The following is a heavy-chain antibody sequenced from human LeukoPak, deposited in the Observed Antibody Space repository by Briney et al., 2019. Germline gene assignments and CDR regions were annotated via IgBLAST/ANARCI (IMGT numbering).Heavy chain of an antibody. V-gene: IGHV3-48*02. CDR1: GFTFSGYG. Sequence: AGGSLRLSCVASGFTFSGYGMNWVRQAPGKGLEWISYISSRSSTIYYADSVKGRFTISRDNAKNSLYLQMNSLRDEDTAVYYCARGCSGGSCFGDFDYWGQGTLGTVSS. CDR3: ARGCSGGSCFGDFDY. D-gene: IGHD2-15*01. CDR2: ISSRSSTI. J-gene: IGHJ4*02.